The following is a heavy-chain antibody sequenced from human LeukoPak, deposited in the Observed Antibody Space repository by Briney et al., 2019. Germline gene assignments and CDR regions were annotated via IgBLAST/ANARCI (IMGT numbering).Heavy chain of an antibody. D-gene: IGHD6-6*01. V-gene: IGHV6-1*01. CDR2: TYYRSKWYN. J-gene: IGHJ6*02. CDR3: YSSSPFYYYYYGMDV. CDR1: GDSVSSNSAA. Sequence: SQTLSLTCAISGDSVSSNSAAWNWIRQSPSRGLEWLGRTYYRSKWYNDYAVSVKSRITINPDTSKNQFSLQLNSVTPEDTAVYTDYSSSPFYYYYYGMDVWGQGTTVTVSS.